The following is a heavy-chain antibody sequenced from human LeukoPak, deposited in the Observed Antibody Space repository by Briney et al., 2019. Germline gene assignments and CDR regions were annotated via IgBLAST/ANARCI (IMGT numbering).Heavy chain of an antibody. D-gene: IGHD3-10*01. CDR1: GFTVSSNY. CDR2: IYSGGST. CDR3: ARDKRYGSGNNPSYGMDV. Sequence: GGSLRLSCAASGFTVSSNYMSWVRQAPGKGLEWVSVIYSGGSTYYADSVKGRFTISRDNSKNTLYLQMNSLRAEDTAVYYCARDKRYGSGNNPSYGMDVWGQGITVTASS. J-gene: IGHJ6*02. V-gene: IGHV3-66*01.